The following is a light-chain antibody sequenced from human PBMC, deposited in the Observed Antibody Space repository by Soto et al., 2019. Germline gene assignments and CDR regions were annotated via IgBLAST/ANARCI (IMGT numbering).Light chain of an antibody. V-gene: IGLV2-14*03. Sequence: QSALTQPASVSGSPGQSITISCTGTSSDIGRYKFVSWNQHHPGKAPKLLIYDVTNRPSGVSNRFSGSKSGNTASLTISGLQADDEADYYCCSYSTTMANVFGTGTKVTVL. J-gene: IGLJ1*01. CDR2: DVT. CDR1: SSDIGRYKF. CDR3: CSYSTTMANV.